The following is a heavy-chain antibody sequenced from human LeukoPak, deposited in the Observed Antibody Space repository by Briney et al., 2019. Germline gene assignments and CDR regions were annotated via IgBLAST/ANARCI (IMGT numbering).Heavy chain of an antibody. D-gene: IGHD5-18*01. CDR1: GGSISSSNW. J-gene: IGHJ4*02. V-gene: IGHV4-4*02. CDR3: ASSLTVDTAMPTREYSSDY. CDR2: ICHSGST. Sequence: PSGTLSLSCAVSGGSISSSNWWSWVRQPPGKGLEWIGEICHSGSTNYNPSLKSRVTISVDKSKNEFSLKLSSVTSADTAVYYCASSLTVDTAMPTREYSSDYWGQGTLVTVSS.